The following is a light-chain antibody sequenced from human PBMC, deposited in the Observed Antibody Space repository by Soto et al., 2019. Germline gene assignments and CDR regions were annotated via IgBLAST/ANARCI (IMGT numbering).Light chain of an antibody. CDR1: SSNIGSNY. Sequence: QSVLTQPPSASGTPGQRVTISCSGSSSNIGSNYVSWYQQLPGTAPKLLIYSNNQRPSGVPDRFSGSKTGTSASLAISGLRSEDEADYYCAAWDDSLSGPIFGGGTKLTV. J-gene: IGLJ2*01. CDR3: AAWDDSLSGPI. CDR2: SNN. V-gene: IGLV1-47*01.